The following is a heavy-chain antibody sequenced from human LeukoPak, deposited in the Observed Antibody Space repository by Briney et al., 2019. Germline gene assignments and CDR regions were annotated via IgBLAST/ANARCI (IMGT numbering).Heavy chain of an antibody. J-gene: IGHJ3*02. CDR2: VSGNGDRT. CDR1: GIIFSSYA. Sequence: GGSLRLSCAASGIIFSSYAMTWLRQAPGEGLEWVSSVSGNGDRTQYADSGKGRFTISRDNSKNTLYLQMNSLRAEDTAVYYCAKDPNGDYVGAFDMWGQGTLVTVSP. CDR3: AKDPNGDYVGAFDM. V-gene: IGHV3-23*01. D-gene: IGHD4-17*01.